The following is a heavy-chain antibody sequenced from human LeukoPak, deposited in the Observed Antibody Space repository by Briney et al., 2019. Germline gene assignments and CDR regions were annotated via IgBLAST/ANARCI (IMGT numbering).Heavy chain of an antibody. CDR3: ARDGDGYSTDFDY. Sequence: GGSLRLSCAASGFTFSSYSMNWVRQAPGKGLEWVSSISSSSSYIYYADSVKGRFTISRDNAKNSLYLQMNSLRAEDTAVYYCARDGDGYSTDFDYWGQGTLVTVSS. CDR2: ISSSSSYI. V-gene: IGHV3-21*01. J-gene: IGHJ4*02. CDR1: GFTFSSYS. D-gene: IGHD5-24*01.